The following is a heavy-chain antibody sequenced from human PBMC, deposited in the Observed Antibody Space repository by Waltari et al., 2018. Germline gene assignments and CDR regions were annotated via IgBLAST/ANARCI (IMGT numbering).Heavy chain of an antibody. Sequence: EVQLVESGGGLVQPGGSLRLSCAASGFTVSSNYMSWVCQAPGKGLEWVSVIYSGGSTYYADSVKGRFTISRDNSKNTLYLQMNSLRAEDTAVYYCARAGDGWSFYYFDYWGQGTLVTVSS. CDR1: GFTVSSNY. J-gene: IGHJ4*02. CDR3: ARAGDGWSFYYFDY. V-gene: IGHV3-66*02. CDR2: IYSGGST. D-gene: IGHD6-19*01.